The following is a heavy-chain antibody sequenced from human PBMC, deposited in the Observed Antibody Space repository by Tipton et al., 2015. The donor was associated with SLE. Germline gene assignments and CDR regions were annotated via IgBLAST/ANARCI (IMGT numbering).Heavy chain of an antibody. Sequence: SLRLSCAASGFTFDDYAMHWVRQAPGKGLEWVSGISWNSGSIGYADSVKGRFTISRDNAKNSLYLQMNSLRAEDTALYYCAKDAVAAAQDYYMDVWGKGTTVPVSS. J-gene: IGHJ6*03. CDR3: AKDAVAAAQDYYMDV. V-gene: IGHV3-9*01. CDR2: ISWNSGSI. CDR1: GFTFDDYA. D-gene: IGHD6-13*01.